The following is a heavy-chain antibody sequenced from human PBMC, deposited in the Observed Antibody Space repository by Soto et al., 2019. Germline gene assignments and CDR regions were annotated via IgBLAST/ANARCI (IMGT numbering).Heavy chain of an antibody. V-gene: IGHV4-30-2*01. CDR2: IYHSGST. J-gene: IGHJ3*02. CDR1: GGSMSSGDYS. CDR3: GRGDHANAFDI. Sequence: SETLSLTCAVSGGSMSSGDYSWNWIRQPPGKGLEWIGNIYHSGSTYYNASLKSRVTISVDRSKNQFSLKLSSVTAADTAVYYCGRGDHANAFDIWGQGTMVTVSS.